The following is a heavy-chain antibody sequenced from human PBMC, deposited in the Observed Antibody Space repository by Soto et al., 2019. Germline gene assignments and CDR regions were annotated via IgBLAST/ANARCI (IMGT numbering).Heavy chain of an antibody. Sequence: EVQLVESGGGLVTPGGSLRLSCAASGFTFSSYSMNWVRQAPGKGLDWVSSISSSSSYIYYADSVKGRFTISRDNAKNSLCVQMNRLRGEDTAVYYGARMGSQRYYYYGMDVWGQGTTVTVSS. D-gene: IGHD6-25*01. J-gene: IGHJ6*01. V-gene: IGHV3-21*01. CDR2: ISSSSSYI. CDR1: GFTFSSYS. CDR3: ARMGSQRYYYYGMDV.